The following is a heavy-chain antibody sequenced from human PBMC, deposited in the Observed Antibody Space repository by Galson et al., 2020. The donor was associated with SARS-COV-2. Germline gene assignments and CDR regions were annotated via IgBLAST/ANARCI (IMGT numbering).Heavy chain of an antibody. Sequence: SVKVSCKASGGTFSSYAISWVRQAPGQGLEWMGGIIPIFGTANYAQKFQGRVTITADESTSTAYMELSSLRSEDTAVYYCARVVYYDSSGYYWYFDYWGQGTLVTVSS. J-gene: IGHJ4*02. CDR1: GGTFSSYA. CDR2: IIPIFGTA. CDR3: ARVVYYDSSGYYWYFDY. D-gene: IGHD3-22*01. V-gene: IGHV1-69*13.